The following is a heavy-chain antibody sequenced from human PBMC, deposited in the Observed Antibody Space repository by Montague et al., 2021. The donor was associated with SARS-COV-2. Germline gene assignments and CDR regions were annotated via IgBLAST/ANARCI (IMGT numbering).Heavy chain of an antibody. D-gene: IGHD1-26*01. CDR1: RHSGSRELNR. Sequence: SETLSLTCTVARHSGSRELNRRSWVRQPAGKALLWIVCRYPSGSTNYNPSLRSRVTISVDTSKNQFSLRLSSVTAADTAVYYCARVGGNHYRYFDYWGQGTLVTVSS. V-gene: IGHV4-61*10. CDR2: RYPSGST. J-gene: IGHJ4*02. CDR3: ARVGGNHYRYFDY.